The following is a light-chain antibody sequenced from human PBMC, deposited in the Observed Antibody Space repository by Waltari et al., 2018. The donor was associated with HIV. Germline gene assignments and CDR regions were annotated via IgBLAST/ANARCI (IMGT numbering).Light chain of an antibody. CDR1: ALSKHS. Sequence: SFELTQPPSVSVSPGQTARITCSGDALSKHSTFWYQKKPAQAPVLVIYKDTERPSGIPERFSGSTSGTTATLTISGVQAEDEADYYCQSTNVVRVFGGGTKLTVL. CDR2: KDT. V-gene: IGLV3-25*03. CDR3: QSTNVVRV. J-gene: IGLJ3*02.